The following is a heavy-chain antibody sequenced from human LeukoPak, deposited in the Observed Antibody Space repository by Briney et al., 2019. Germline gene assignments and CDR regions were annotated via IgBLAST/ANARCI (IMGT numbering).Heavy chain of an antibody. CDR2: IILIFGTA. J-gene: IGHJ4*02. Sequence: SVKVSCKASGGTFTSYAISWVRQAPGQGLEWMGGIILIFGTANYAQKFQGRVTITADESTSTAYMELSSLRSEDTAVYYCARDSRLSSGYYDSSGYSLDYCGQGTLVTVSS. CDR1: GGTFTSYA. CDR3: ARDSRLSSGYYDSSGYSLDY. V-gene: IGHV1-69*01. D-gene: IGHD3-22*01.